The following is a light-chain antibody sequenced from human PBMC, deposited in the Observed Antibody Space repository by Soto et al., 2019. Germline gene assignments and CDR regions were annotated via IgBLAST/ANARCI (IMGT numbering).Light chain of an antibody. Sequence: QLVLTQSXSASASLGASVKLTCTLSSGHSSYAIAWHQQQPEKGPRYLMKLNSDGSHSKGDGIPDRFSGSSSXAEXYLTXXSXXSEDEADXXCQTWGTGIQVFGGGTKLTVL. CDR1: SGHSSYA. CDR2: LNSDGSH. V-gene: IGLV4-69*01. CDR3: QTWGTGIQV. J-gene: IGLJ3*02.